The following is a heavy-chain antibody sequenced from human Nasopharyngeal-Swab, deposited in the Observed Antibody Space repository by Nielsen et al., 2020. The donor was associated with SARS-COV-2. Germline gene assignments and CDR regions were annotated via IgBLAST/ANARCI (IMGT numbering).Heavy chain of an antibody. V-gene: IGHV3-23*01. CDR2: ISGSGGST. Sequence: GESLKISCAASGFTFSSYAMSWVRQAPGKGLEWVSAISGSGGSTYHADSAKARFTISRDNSKNTLHLQMNSLRAEDTAVYYCAKDPDDFWTGDAGDWGQGTLVTVSS. J-gene: IGHJ4*02. CDR1: GFTFSSYA. D-gene: IGHD3/OR15-3a*01. CDR3: AKDPDDFWTGDAGD.